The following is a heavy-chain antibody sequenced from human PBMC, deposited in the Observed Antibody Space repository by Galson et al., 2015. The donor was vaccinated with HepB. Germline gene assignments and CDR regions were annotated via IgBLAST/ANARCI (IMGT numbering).Heavy chain of an antibody. D-gene: IGHD2-2*01. CDR3: ARATGSSTSCYAGYYYYYGMDV. CDR1: GFTVSSNY. Sequence: SLRLSCAASGFTVSSNYMSWVRQAPGKGLEWVSVIYSCGSTYYADSVKGRFTISRDNSKNTLYLQMNSLRAEDTAVYYCARATGSSTSCYAGYYYYYGMDVWGQGTLVTVSS. J-gene: IGHJ6*02. CDR2: IYSCGST. V-gene: IGHV3-66*03.